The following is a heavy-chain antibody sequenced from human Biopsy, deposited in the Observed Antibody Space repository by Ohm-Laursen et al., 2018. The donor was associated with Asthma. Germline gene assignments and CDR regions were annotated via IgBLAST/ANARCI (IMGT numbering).Heavy chain of an antibody. J-gene: IGHJ5*02. V-gene: IGHV1-24*01. CDR1: GYFLSKMP. D-gene: IGHD3-3*01. CDR2: FVRER. CDR3: ADLFFQAFDT. Sequence: APSVKVSCKVSGYFLSKMPMHWVRQAPGKGLEWMGGFVRERIYAQKFRGRLTMTEDISTDTAYMELNSLTSEDTAVYYCADLFFQAFDTWGQGTPVTVSS.